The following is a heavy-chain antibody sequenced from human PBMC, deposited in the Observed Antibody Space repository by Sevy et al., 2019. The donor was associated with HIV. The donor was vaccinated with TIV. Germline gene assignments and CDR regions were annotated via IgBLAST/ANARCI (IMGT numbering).Heavy chain of an antibody. CDR1: GFTFSSYG. CDR3: AREEGDIVVVPAAIVTSYYYYYGMDV. D-gene: IGHD2-2*02. CDR2: IWYDGSNK. V-gene: IGHV3-33*01. Sequence: GGSLRLSCAASGFTFSSYGMHWVRQAPGKGLEWVAVIWYDGSNKYYADSVKGRFTISRDNSKNTLYLQMNSRRAEETAGVYCAREEGDIVVVPAAIVTSYYYYYGMDVWGQGTTVTVSS. J-gene: IGHJ6*02.